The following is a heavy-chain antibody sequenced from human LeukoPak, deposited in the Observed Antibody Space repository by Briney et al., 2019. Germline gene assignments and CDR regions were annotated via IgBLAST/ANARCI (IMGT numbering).Heavy chain of an antibody. CDR1: GFTFSSYG. V-gene: IGHV3-33*01. D-gene: IGHD1-14*01. Sequence: GGSLRLSCAASGFTFSSYGIHWVRQAPGKGLEWVAVIWFDASNDHFADSVKGRFTISRDNSKNTVYLQMNSLRAEDTAVYYCASGNPPNQPLDYWGQGTLVTVSS. CDR2: IWFDASND. CDR3: ASGNPPNQPLDY. J-gene: IGHJ4*02.